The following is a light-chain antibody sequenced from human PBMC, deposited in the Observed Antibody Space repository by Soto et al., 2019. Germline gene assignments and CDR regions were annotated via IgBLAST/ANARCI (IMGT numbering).Light chain of an antibody. CDR2: WAS. Sequence: EIVMTQSPEFLSVSLGETATINCKSTQTVLHDTDSRNYLSWFQQKPGQPPKLLISWASTRESGVPARFSGSGAETDCTLTISDRQAEDVAGYYCQQYYGTPPTFGQGSKLDIK. CDR3: QQYYGTPPT. J-gene: IGKJ2*01. V-gene: IGKV4-1*01. CDR1: QTVLHDTDSRNY.